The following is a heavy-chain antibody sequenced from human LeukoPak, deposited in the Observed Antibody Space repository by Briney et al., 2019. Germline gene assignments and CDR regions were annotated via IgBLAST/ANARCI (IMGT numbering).Heavy chain of an antibody. Sequence: GASVKVSCKASGYTFTGYYMHWVRQAPGQGLEWMGWINPNSGGTNYAQKFQGRVTMTRDTSISTAYMELSRLRSDDTAVHYCARGRILRFNWFDPWGQGTLVTVSS. CDR2: INPNSGGT. J-gene: IGHJ5*02. CDR1: GYTFTGYY. CDR3: ARGRILRFNWFDP. D-gene: IGHD2-21*01. V-gene: IGHV1-2*02.